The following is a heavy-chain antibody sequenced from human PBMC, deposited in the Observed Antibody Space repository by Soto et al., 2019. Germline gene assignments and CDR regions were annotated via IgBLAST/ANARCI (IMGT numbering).Heavy chain of an antibody. J-gene: IGHJ4*02. V-gene: IGHV1-18*01. CDR3: ARGDGSYYDY. Sequence: QIQLVQSGAEVKKPGASVKVSCNTSGYTFTRHGFTWVRQAPGQGLEWMGWISASYRNTNFAQKFQGRVTLTTDTSTSTADMEMKSLGSDDTAVYYCARGDGSYYDYWGQGTLVTVSS. CDR2: ISASYRNT. D-gene: IGHD1-26*01. CDR1: GYTFTRHG.